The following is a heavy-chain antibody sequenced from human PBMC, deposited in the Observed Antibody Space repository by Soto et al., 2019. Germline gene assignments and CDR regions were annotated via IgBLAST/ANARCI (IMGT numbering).Heavy chain of an antibody. CDR2: IYYSGST. J-gene: IGHJ4*02. Sequence: PSETLSLTCTVSGGSISSYYRSWIRQPPGKGLEWIGYIYYSGSTNYNPSLKSRVTISVDTSKNQFSLKLSSVTAPDTAVYYCARQRYFDWLSSLDYFDYWGQGTLVTVSS. D-gene: IGHD3-9*01. CDR1: GGSISSYY. V-gene: IGHV4-59*08. CDR3: ARQRYFDWLSSLDYFDY.